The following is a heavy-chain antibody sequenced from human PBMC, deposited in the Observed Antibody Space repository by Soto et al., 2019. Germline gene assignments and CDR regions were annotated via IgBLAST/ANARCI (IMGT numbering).Heavy chain of an antibody. CDR2: ISYDGSNK. J-gene: IGHJ6*02. CDR1: GFTFSSYG. D-gene: IGHD5-18*01. Sequence: GGSLRLSCAASGFTFSSYGMHWVRQAPGKGLEWVAVISYDGSNKYYADSVKGRFTISRDNSKNTLYLQMNSLRAEDTAVYYCAKDLEGGVGYSYGYAGYYYGMDVWGQGTTVTVSS. V-gene: IGHV3-30*18. CDR3: AKDLEGGVGYSYGYAGYYYGMDV.